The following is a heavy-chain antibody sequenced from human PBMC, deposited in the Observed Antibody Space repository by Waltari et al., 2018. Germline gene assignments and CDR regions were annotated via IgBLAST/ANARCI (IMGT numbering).Heavy chain of an antibody. D-gene: IGHD4-4*01. V-gene: IGHV5-51*01. J-gene: IGHJ6*02. CDR1: QYDFTDSW. CDR3: AKHESSYYDPYYGMDV. Sequence: AEVRKPGESLKISCKASQYDFTDSWIAWVRQMPGRGLEWMGSIYPGDSDSASDIKYSPSFQGQVTISADRSISIAYLQWSSLKASDTAIYYCAKHESSYYDPYYGMDVWGQGTTVTVSS. CDR2: IYPGDSDSASDI.